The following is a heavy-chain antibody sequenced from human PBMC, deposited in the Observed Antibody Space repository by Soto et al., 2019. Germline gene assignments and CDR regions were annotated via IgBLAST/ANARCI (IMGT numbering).Heavy chain of an antibody. CDR2: ISAYNGNT. J-gene: IGHJ5*02. V-gene: IGHV1-18*01. CDR3: ARDLAAAGSDQNWFDP. CDR1: GYTFTSYV. Sequence: ASVKVSCKASGYTFTSYVISWVRQAPGQGLEWMGWISAYNGNTNYAQKLQGRVTMTTDTSTSTAYMELRSLRSDDTAVYYCARDLAAAGSDQNWFDPWGQGTLVTVSS. D-gene: IGHD6-13*01.